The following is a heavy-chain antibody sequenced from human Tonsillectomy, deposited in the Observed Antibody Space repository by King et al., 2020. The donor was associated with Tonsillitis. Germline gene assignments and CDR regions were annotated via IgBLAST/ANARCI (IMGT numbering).Heavy chain of an antibody. D-gene: IGHD3-10*01. V-gene: IGHV4-4*02. CDR2: IYHSGST. J-gene: IGHJ6*02. CDR3: ARDFYYYGLGSPNSHIDYYGMDV. Sequence: VQLQESGPGLVKPSGTLSLTCAVSGGSINSSNWWGWVRQPPGKGLEWLGEIYHSGSTNYNPSLKSRVTITVDKSKNQLSLKLSSVTAADTAVYYCARDFYYYGLGSPNSHIDYYGMDVWGQGTTVTVSS. CDR1: GGSINSSNW.